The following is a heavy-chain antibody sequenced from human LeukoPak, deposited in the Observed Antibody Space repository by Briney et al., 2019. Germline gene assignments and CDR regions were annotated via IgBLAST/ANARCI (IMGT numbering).Heavy chain of an antibody. D-gene: IGHD5-18*01. J-gene: IGHJ4*02. CDR2: IYSGGST. Sequence: GRSLRLSCAASGFTVSSNYMSWVRESPGHRLEWVSVIYSGGSTYYADSVKGRFTISRDNSKNTLYLQMNSLRAEDTAVYYCARASGYSNALAYWGQGTLVTVSS. V-gene: IGHV3-66*01. CDR1: GFTVSSNY. CDR3: ARASGYSNALAY.